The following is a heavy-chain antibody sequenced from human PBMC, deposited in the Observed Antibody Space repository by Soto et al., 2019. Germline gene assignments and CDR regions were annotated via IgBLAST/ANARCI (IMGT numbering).Heavy chain of an antibody. J-gene: IGHJ6*03. CDR3: ARLFSSSSGASGSYYYYYYYMDV. Sequence: APVKVSCKASGYTFTSYAMNWVRQAPGQGLEWMRWINTNTGNPTYAQGFTGRFVFSLDTSVSTAYLQICSLKAEDTAVYYCARLFSSSSGASGSYYYYYYYMDVWGKGTTVTVSS. D-gene: IGHD6-6*01. CDR2: INTNTGNP. CDR1: GYTFTSYA. V-gene: IGHV7-4-1*01.